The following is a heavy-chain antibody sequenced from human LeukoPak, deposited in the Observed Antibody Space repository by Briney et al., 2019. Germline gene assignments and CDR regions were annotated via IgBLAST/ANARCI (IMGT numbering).Heavy chain of an antibody. CDR1: GGSFSGYY. J-gene: IGHJ4*02. V-gene: IGHV4-34*01. CDR3: AREGGKTGRTRSFDY. D-gene: IGHD1-1*01. CDR2: INHSGST. Sequence: SETLSLTCAVYGGSFSGYYWSWIRQPPGKGLGWIGEINHSGSTNYNPSLKSRVTISVDTSKNQFSLKLSSVTAADTAVYYCAREGGKTGRTRSFDYWGQGTLVTVSS.